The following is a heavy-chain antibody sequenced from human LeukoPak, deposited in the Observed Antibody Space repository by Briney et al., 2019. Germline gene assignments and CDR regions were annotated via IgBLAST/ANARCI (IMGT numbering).Heavy chain of an antibody. CDR2: ISGSGGST. J-gene: IGHJ5*02. CDR3: ARDREWVAAADDWFDP. Sequence: GGSLRLSCAASGFTFSSYAMSWVRQAPGKGLEWVSAISGSGGSTYYADSVKGRFTISRDNSKNTLYLQMNSLRAEDTAVYYCARDREWVAAADDWFDPWGQGTLVTVSS. D-gene: IGHD6-13*01. V-gene: IGHV3-23*01. CDR1: GFTFSSYA.